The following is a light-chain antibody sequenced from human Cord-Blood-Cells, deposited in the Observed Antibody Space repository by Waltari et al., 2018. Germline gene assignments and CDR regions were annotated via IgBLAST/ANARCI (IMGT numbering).Light chain of an antibody. CDR1: SSDVGGYNY. J-gene: IGLJ1*01. Sequence: HSALTQPPSVSGSPGPSLTISCTGSSSDVGGYNYVSWYQQHPGKAPKLMIYDVSNRPSGVSNRFSGSKSGNAASLTISGLQAEDEADYYCSSYTSSSTLYVFGTGTKVTVL. CDR3: SSYTSSSTLYV. CDR2: DVS. V-gene: IGLV2-14*01.